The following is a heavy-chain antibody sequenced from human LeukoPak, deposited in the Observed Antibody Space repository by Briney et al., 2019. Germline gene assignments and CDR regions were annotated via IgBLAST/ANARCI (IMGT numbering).Heavy chain of an antibody. CDR2: ISSSGATK. Sequence: GGSLRLSCAASGFTFSSFEMNWVRQAPGKGLEWVSYISSSGATKYYADSVKGRFTISRDNAKNSLYLQMNSLRAEDTAVYYCARAITNYGYIFDYWGQGTLVTVSS. CDR1: GFTFSSFE. J-gene: IGHJ4*02. V-gene: IGHV3-48*03. D-gene: IGHD5-18*01. CDR3: ARAITNYGYIFDY.